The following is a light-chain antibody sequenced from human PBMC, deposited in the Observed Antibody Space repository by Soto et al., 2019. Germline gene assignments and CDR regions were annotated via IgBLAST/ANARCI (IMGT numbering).Light chain of an antibody. CDR2: AAS. Sequence: DIQVTQSPSSLSASVGDRVTITCRASQSISSYLNWYQQKPGKAPKLLIYAASSLQSGVPSRFSGSGSGTDFTLTISCLQSEDFATYYCQQSYSTPITFGQGTRLEIK. CDR3: QQSYSTPIT. J-gene: IGKJ5*01. CDR1: QSISSY. V-gene: IGKV1-39*01.